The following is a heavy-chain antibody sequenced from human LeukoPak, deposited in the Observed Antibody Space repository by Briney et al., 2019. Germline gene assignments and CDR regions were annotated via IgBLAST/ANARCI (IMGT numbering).Heavy chain of an antibody. CDR3: ARGTAVAGRWDY. CDR2: IYYSGST. Sequence: SQTLSLTCTVSGGSISSGDYYWSWIRQPPGKGLEWIGYIYYSGSTYYNPSLKSRVTISVDTSKNHFSLKLSSVTAADTAVYYCARGTAVAGRWDYWGQGTLVTVSS. D-gene: IGHD6-19*01. V-gene: IGHV4-30-4*01. CDR1: GGSISSGDYY. J-gene: IGHJ4*02.